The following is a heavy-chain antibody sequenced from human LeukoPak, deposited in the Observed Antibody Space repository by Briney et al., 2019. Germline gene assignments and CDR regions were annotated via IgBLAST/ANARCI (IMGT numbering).Heavy chain of an antibody. CDR1: GGSISSSSYY. D-gene: IGHD2-8*01. V-gene: IGHV4-39*07. CDR2: IYYSGST. J-gene: IGHJ6*03. Sequence: SETLSLTCTVSGGSISSSSYYWGWLGQPPGKGLERIGSIYYSGSTYYNPSLKSRVTISVYTSKNQSSLKLSSVTAADTAVYYCARDGSGYSTNGVCYALDYYYYMDVWGKGTTVTVSS. CDR3: ARDGSGYSTNGVCYALDYYYYMDV.